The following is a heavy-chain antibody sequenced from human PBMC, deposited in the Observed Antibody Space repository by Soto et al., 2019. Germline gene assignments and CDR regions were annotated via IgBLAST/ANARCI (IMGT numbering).Heavy chain of an antibody. Sequence: GGSLRLSCAGSGSTFTDFTMTWVRQAPGKGLEWVSAISGDGLSTYYAGSVKGRFTISRDNSKTTLYLQMNSLRAGDTAVYYCARRPDAFDIWGRGTMVTVSS. CDR1: GSTFTDFT. V-gene: IGHV3-23*01. CDR3: ARRPDAFDI. J-gene: IGHJ3*02. CDR2: ISGDGLST.